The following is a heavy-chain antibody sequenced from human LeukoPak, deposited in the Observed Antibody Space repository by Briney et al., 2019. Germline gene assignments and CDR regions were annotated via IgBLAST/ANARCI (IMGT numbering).Heavy chain of an antibody. V-gene: IGHV3-23*01. J-gene: IGHJ4*02. CDR1: GFTFSSYA. CDR3: VNFGDVLRYFDWLLQDSYYFDY. Sequence: QPGGSLRLSCAASGFTFSSYAMSWVRQAPGKGLEWVSAITDSGGDTYYADSVKGRFTISRDNSKNTLYLQTNSLRPDDTAVYYCVNFGDVLRYFDWLLQDSYYFDYWGQGTLVTVSS. CDR2: ITDSGGDT. D-gene: IGHD3-9*01.